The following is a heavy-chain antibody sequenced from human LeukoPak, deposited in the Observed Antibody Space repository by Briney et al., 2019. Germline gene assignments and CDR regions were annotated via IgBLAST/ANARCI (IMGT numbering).Heavy chain of an antibody. CDR3: AREVDTYYFDY. V-gene: IGHV4-30-4*08. Sequence: PPQTLSLTCTVSGGSISSGDYYWSWIRQPPGKGLEWIGYIYYSGSTYYNPSLKSRVTISVDTSKNQFSLKLSSVTAADTAVYYCAREVDTYYFDYWGQGTLVTVSS. CDR2: IYYSGST. CDR1: GGSISSGDYY. J-gene: IGHJ4*02. D-gene: IGHD2-15*01.